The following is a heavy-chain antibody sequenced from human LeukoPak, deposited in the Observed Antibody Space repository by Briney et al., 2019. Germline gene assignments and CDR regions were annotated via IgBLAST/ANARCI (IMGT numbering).Heavy chain of an antibody. CDR3: ASLDSSGPFDY. CDR1: GYTFTSYG. J-gene: IGHJ4*02. V-gene: IGHV1-18*01. Sequence: GASVKVSCKASGYTFTSYGISWAQQAPGQGLEWMGWISAYNGNTNYAQKLQGRVTMTTDTSTSTAYMELRSLRSDDTAVYYCASLDSSGPFDYWGQGTLVTVSS. CDR2: ISAYNGNT. D-gene: IGHD3-22*01.